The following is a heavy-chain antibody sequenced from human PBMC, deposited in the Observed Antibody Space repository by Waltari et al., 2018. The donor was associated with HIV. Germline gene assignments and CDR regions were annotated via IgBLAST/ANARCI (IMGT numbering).Heavy chain of an antibody. CDR2: VYYSGSS. V-gene: IGHV4-39*01. CDR3: ARQYAWFDILTGSPPTYFFDS. D-gene: IGHD3-9*01. Sequence: KLQQSGPRLVNPSETLTLTCSVPGDSINSSTYYWGWIRQSPGKGLEYLGSVYYSGSSYHNPSLNSRLTLSADTSKNQLSLRLISVTATDTGVYYCARQYAWFDILTGSPPTYFFDSWGPGTLVTVSS. J-gene: IGHJ4*02. CDR1: GDSINSSTYY.